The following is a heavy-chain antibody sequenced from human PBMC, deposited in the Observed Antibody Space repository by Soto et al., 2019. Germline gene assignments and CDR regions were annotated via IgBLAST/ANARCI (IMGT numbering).Heavy chain of an antibody. Sequence: QLQLQESGPGLVKPSETLSLTCTVSGGSISSSSYYWGWIRQPPGKGLEWIGSIYYSGSTYYNPSLKSRVPISADTSKNQFSLKLSSVTAADTAVYYCAKGGYADDAFDIWGQGTMVTVSS. CDR3: AKGGYADDAFDI. CDR1: GGSISSSSYY. CDR2: IYYSGST. J-gene: IGHJ3*02. D-gene: IGHD5-12*01. V-gene: IGHV4-39*01.